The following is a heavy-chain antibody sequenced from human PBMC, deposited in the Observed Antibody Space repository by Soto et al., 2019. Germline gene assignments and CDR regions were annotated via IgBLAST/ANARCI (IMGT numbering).Heavy chain of an antibody. V-gene: IGHV3-53*02. J-gene: IGHJ3*02. CDR1: GFTVSSNY. D-gene: IGHD2-21*01. CDR3: ASLILWWPNDAFDI. Sequence: EVQLVETGGGLIQPVGSLRLSCAASGFTVSSNYMSWVRQAPGKGLEWVSVIYSGGSTYYADSVKGRFTISRDNSKNTLYLQMNSLRAEDTAVYYCASLILWWPNDAFDIWGQGTMVTVSS. CDR2: IYSGGST.